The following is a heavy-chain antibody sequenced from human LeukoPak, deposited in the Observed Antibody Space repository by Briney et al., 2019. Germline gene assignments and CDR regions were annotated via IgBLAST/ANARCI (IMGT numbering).Heavy chain of an antibody. CDR1: GFTFDDYA. Sequence: GGSLRLSCAASGFTFDDYAVHWVRQAPGQGLEWVALISWEGHTTYYADSVRGRFTISRDNSKNSLYLQMNSLRTEDTAFYYCTRDTDYGSATNYFDSWGQGTLVSVSS. CDR3: TRDTDYGSATNYFDS. J-gene: IGHJ4*02. V-gene: IGHV3-43*01. D-gene: IGHD3-10*01. CDR2: ISWEGHTT.